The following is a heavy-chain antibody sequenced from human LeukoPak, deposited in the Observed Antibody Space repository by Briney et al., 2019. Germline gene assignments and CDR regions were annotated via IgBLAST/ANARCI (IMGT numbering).Heavy chain of an antibody. CDR3: ARRVGELSPDDF. D-gene: IGHD3-16*02. CDR1: GYTFTSYW. V-gene: IGHV5-10-1*01. CDR2: IDPSDSYT. Sequence: GESLKISCKGSGYTFTSYWITWVRQMPGKGLEWMGRIDPSDSYTNYSPSFQGHVTISAVKSITTVCLQWSSLQASDTAMYYCARRVGELSPDDFWGQGTLVTVSS. J-gene: IGHJ4*02.